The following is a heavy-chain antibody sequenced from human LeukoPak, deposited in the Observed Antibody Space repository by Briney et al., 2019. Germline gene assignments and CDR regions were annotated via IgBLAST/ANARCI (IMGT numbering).Heavy chain of an antibody. CDR3: ASSFDY. Sequence: GGSLRLSCAASGFTFSSYWMSWVRQAPGKGLEWVSVIYSGGSTYYADSVKGRFTISRDNSKNTLYLQMSSLRAEDTAVYYCASSFDYWGQGTLVTVSS. CDR1: GFTFSSYW. J-gene: IGHJ4*02. CDR2: IYSGGST. V-gene: IGHV3-53*01.